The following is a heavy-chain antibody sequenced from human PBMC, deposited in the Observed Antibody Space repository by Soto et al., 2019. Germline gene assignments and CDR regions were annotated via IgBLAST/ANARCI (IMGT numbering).Heavy chain of an antibody. CDR1: GYKFSSYA. CDR2: ITPNSGYT. J-gene: IGHJ5*02. CDR3: APSYDTGFDP. D-gene: IGHD3-9*01. V-gene: IGHV1-18*01. Sequence: QLQLMQSGGEARNPGASVKVSCEASGYKFSSYAISWLRQAPGQGLEWMGLITPNSGYTNYAQKFQGRLILTTDIPSSTAYMELTSLTYDDTAMYYWAPSYDTGFDPWGQGTLVSVS.